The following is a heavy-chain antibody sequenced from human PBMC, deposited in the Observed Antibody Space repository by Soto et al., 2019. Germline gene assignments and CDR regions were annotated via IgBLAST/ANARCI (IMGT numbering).Heavy chain of an antibody. CDR3: AREVHYSGRWYPCDY. V-gene: IGHV1-69*12. CDR1: GGTFSSYA. Sequence: QVQLVQSGAEVKKPGSSVKVSCKASGGTFSSYAISWVRLPPGQGLEWMGGIFPLFGTAIYAQKFQGRVTISADESTSTAYMELSSLTAEDTAVYYCAREVHYSGRWYPCDYWGQGTLVTVSS. J-gene: IGHJ4*02. CDR2: IFPLFGTA. D-gene: IGHD6-19*01.